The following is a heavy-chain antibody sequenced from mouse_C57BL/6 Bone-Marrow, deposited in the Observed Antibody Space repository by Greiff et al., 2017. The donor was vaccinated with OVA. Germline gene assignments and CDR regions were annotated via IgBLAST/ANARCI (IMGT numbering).Heavy chain of an antibody. Sequence: QVQLQQPGAELVKPGASVKLSCKASGYTFTSYWMQWVKQRPGQGLEWIGEIDPSDSYTNYNQKFKGKATLTVDTSSSTAYMQLSSLTSEDSAVYYCAILYYYGSSPRYFDVWGTGTTVTVSS. CDR3: AILYYYGSSPRYFDV. CDR2: IDPSDSYT. D-gene: IGHD1-1*01. CDR1: GYTFTSYW. J-gene: IGHJ1*03. V-gene: IGHV1-50*01.